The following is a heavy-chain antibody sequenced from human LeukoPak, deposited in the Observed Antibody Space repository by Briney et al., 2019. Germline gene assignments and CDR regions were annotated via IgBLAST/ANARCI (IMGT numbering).Heavy chain of an antibody. CDR1: GFTFSSYS. J-gene: IGHJ4*02. Sequence: GGSLRLSCAASGFTFSSYSMNWVRQAPGKGLELVSSISSSSSYIYYADSVKGRFTISRDNAKNSLYLQMNSLRAEDTAVYYRARGPPDQLLFRSDYWGQGTLVTVSS. CDR3: ARGPPDQLLFRSDY. D-gene: IGHD2-2*01. V-gene: IGHV3-21*01. CDR2: ISSSSSYI.